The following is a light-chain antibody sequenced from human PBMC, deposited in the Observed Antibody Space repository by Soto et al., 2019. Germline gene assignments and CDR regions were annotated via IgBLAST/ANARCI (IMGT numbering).Light chain of an antibody. J-gene: IGKJ1*01. CDR3: QHYGSSRT. CDR2: GTS. Sequence: EIVLTQSPGTLSLSPGERATLSCRASQGVSSNYLAWYQQNSGQAPRLLLYGTSSRATGIPERFSGSGSGTDFTLTISRLEPEDFAVYYCQHYGSSRTFGQGTKVDIK. CDR1: QGVSSNY. V-gene: IGKV3-20*01.